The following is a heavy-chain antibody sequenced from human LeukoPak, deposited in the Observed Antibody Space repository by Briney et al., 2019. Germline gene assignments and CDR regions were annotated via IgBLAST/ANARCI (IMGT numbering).Heavy chain of an antibody. CDR2: ISYDGSNK. J-gene: IGHJ4*02. CDR1: GFTFSSYG. D-gene: IGHD3-10*01. V-gene: IGHV3-30*03. Sequence: GGSLRLSCAASGFTFSSYGMHWVRQAPGKGLEWVAVISYDGSNKYYADSVKGRFTISRDNSKNTLYLQMNSLRAEDTAVYYCARVYYYDSGSRWGDYFDYWGQGTLVTVSS. CDR3: ARVYYYDSGSRWGDYFDY.